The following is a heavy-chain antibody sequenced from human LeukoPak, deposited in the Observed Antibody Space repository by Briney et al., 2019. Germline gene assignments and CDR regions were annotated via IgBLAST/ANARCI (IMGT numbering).Heavy chain of an antibody. D-gene: IGHD3/OR15-3a*01. CDR1: GFTFANYG. J-gene: IGHJ2*01. V-gene: IGHV1-18*04. CDR2: ISAKNGNT. Sequence: ASVKVSCKASGFTFANYGITWVRQAPGQGLEWMGWISAKNGNTNYARKFRGRRSMTTDTSTDTIYMELRSLTSDDTAVYYCARVHLPANYDFWYFDLWGRGSLVTVSS. CDR3: ARVHLPANYDFWYFDL.